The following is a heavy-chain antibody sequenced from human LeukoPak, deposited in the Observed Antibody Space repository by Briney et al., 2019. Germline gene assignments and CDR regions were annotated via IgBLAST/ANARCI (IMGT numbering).Heavy chain of an antibody. CDR3: ARRYSRYFDY. V-gene: IGHV4-38-2*02. D-gene: IGHD3-16*02. J-gene: IGHJ4*02. CDR2: IYYSGST. CDR1: GYSISSGYY. Sequence: SETLSLTCTVSGYSISSGYYWGWIRQPPGKGLEWIGSIYYSGSTYYNPSLKSRVTISVDTSKNQFSLKLSSVTAADTAVYYCARRYSRYFDYWGQGTLVTVSS.